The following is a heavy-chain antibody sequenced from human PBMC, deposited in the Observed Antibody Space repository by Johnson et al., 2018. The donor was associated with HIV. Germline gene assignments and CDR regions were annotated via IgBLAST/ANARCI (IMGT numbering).Heavy chain of an antibody. D-gene: IGHD5-18*01. Sequence: VQLVESGGGLVKPGGSLRLSCAASGFTFNTYVMNWVRQAPGKGLEWVSLIAASGDSTYYADSVKGRFTLSRDNAMKSLYLQINSLRAEDTAVYYCARNRPVSYGYRGAFDFWGQGTMVTVSS. CDR1: GFTFNTYV. J-gene: IGHJ3*01. V-gene: IGHV3-48*03. CDR3: ARNRPVSYGYRGAFDF. CDR2: IAASGDST.